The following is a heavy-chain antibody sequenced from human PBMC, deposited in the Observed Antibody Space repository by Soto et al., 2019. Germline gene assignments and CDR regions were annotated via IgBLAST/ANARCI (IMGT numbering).Heavy chain of an antibody. CDR3: TREAAVAVTGWFDP. V-gene: IGHV3-49*03. J-gene: IGHJ5*02. Sequence: LRLSCTASGFTFGDYAMSWFRQAPGKGLEWVGFIRSKAYGGTTEYAASVKGRFTISRDDSKSIAYLQMNSLKTEDTAVYYCTREAAVAVTGWFDPWGQGTLVTVSS. CDR2: IRSKAYGGTT. D-gene: IGHD6-19*01. CDR1: GFTFGDYA.